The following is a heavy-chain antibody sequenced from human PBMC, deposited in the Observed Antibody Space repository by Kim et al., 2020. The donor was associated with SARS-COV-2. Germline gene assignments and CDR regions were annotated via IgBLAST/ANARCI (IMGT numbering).Heavy chain of an antibody. CDR2: IYSGGST. CDR3: ARFLSGFAGWFDP. J-gene: IGHJ5*02. V-gene: IGHV3-66*01. Sequence: GGSLRLSCAASGFTVSSNYMSWVRQAPGKGLEWVSVIYSGGSTYYADSVKGRFTISRDNSKNTLYLQMNSLRAEDTAVYYCARFLSGFAGWFDPWGQGTLVTVSS. CDR1: GFTVSSNY. D-gene: IGHD3-22*01.